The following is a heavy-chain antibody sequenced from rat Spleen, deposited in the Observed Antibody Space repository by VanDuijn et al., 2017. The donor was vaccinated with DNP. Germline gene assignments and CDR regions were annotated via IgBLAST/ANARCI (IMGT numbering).Heavy chain of an antibody. CDR2: ISSGGST. V-gene: IGHV2S12*01. CDR1: GFSLTSYG. CDR3: TREEGYFDF. Sequence: QVQLKESGPGLVQPSQTLSLTCTVSGFSLTSYGVSWVRQPPGKGLEWIAAISSGGSTYYNSALKSRLSISRDTSKSQVFLKMNSLQTEDTAIYFCTREEGYFDFWGPGTMVTVSS. J-gene: IGHJ1*01.